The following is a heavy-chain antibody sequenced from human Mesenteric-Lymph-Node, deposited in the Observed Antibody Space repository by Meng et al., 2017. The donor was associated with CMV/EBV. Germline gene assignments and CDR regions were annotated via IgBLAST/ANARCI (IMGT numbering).Heavy chain of an antibody. V-gene: IGHV1-18*01. J-gene: IGHJ4*02. CDR1: GYSFSTYG. Sequence: SGKVSCKASGYSFSTYGFTWVRQAPGQGLEWLGWISAYSGNTNYAQMFQDRLTLTTDTSTSTASMELTSLTSDDTAVYFCARDGFDYWGQGTLVTVSS. CDR2: ISAYSGNT. CDR3: ARDGFDY.